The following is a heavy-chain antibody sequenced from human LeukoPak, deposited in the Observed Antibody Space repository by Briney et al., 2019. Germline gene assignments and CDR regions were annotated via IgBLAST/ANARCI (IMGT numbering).Heavy chain of an antibody. Sequence: SSVKVSCKASGGTFSSYAISWVRQAPGQGLEWMGGIIPIFGTANYAQKFQGRVTITTDESTSTAYMELSSLRSEDTAVYYCATRAYCGGDCYSDAFDIWGQGTMVTVSS. D-gene: IGHD2-21*02. CDR2: IIPIFGTA. V-gene: IGHV1-69*05. J-gene: IGHJ3*02. CDR1: GGTFSSYA. CDR3: ATRAYCGGDCYSDAFDI.